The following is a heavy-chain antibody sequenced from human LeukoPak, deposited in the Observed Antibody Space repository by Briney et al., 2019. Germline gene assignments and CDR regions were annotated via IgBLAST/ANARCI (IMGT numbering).Heavy chain of an antibody. CDR3: ARDHWAVTYDAFDI. D-gene: IGHD4-17*01. V-gene: IGHV4-39*07. J-gene: IGHJ3*02. CDR2: IYYSGST. Sequence: PSETLSLTCTVSGGSISSSSYYWGWIRQPPGKGLEWIGSIYYSGSTYYNPSLKSRVTISVDTSKNQFSLKLSSVTAADTAVYYCARDHWAVTYDAFDIWGQGTMVTVSS. CDR1: GGSISSSSYY.